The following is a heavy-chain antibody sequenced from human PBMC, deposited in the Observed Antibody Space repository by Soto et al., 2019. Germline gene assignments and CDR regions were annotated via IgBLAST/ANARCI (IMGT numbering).Heavy chain of an antibody. Sequence: PGGSLRLSCAASVFTLNNYYLSWVRQAPGKGLEWVGNIKGDGSDPHYVDSVKGRFTISRDNAENSIYLQMNSLKAKDTAMYYCARDPVTADWGQGTLVTVSS. V-gene: IGHV3-7*03. CDR2: IKGDGSDP. CDR3: ARDPVTAD. CDR1: VFTLNNYY. J-gene: IGHJ4*02.